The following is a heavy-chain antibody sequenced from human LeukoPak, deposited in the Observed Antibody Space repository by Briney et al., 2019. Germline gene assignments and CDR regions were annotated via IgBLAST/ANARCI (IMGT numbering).Heavy chain of an antibody. Sequence: SETLSLTCTVSGGSISSYYWSWIRQPPGKGLEWIGYIYTSGSTNYNPSLKSRVTMSVDTSKNQFSLKLSSVTAADTAVYYCARSARGVPATTPADAFDXXGQXTXVTVSS. CDR2: IYTSGST. D-gene: IGHD2-2*02. CDR1: GGSISSYY. CDR3: ARSARGVPATTPADAFDX. J-gene: IGHJ3*02. V-gene: IGHV4-4*08.